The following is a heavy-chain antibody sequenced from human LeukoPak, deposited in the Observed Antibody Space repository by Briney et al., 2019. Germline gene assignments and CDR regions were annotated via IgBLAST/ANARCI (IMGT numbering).Heavy chain of an antibody. V-gene: IGHV3-21*01. CDR2: ISSSSSYI. J-gene: IGHJ4*02. CDR3: ARGYRGYSYVGLFDY. D-gene: IGHD5-18*01. Sequence: GGSLRLSCAASGFTFSSYSMNWVRQAPGKGLGWVSSISSSSSYIYYADSVKGRFTISRDNAKNSLHLQMNSLRAEDTAVYYCARGYRGYSYVGLFDYWGQGTLVTVSS. CDR1: GFTFSSYS.